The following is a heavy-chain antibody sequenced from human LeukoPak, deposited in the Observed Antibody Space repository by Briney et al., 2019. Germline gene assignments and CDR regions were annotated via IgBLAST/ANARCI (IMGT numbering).Heavy chain of an antibody. V-gene: IGHV3-74*01. J-gene: IGHJ1*01. CDR1: GFTFSSYW. CDR2: IKSDGST. CDR3: ARAPSDIGGYYPEYFRH. D-gene: IGHD3-22*01. Sequence: PVGSLRLSCAASGFTFSSYWMHWVRQAPGKGLVWVSRIKSDGSTRYADSVKGRVTVSRDNAKNTVSLQMNSLRAEDTGVYYCARAPSDIGGYYPEYFRHWGQGTLVIVSS.